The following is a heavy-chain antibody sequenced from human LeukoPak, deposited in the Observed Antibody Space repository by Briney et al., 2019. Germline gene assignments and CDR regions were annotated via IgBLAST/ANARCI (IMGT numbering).Heavy chain of an antibody. CDR1: GGSISSSSYY. CDR2: IYYSGST. J-gene: IGHJ4*02. CDR3: ASGGYVVVTAIRY. V-gene: IGHV4-39*07. D-gene: IGHD2-21*02. Sequence: SETLSLTCTVSGGSISSSSYYWGWIRQPPGKGLGWIGSIYYSGSTYYNPSLKSRVTISVDTSKNQFSLKLSSVTAADTAVYYCASGGYVVVTAIRYWGQGTLVTVSS.